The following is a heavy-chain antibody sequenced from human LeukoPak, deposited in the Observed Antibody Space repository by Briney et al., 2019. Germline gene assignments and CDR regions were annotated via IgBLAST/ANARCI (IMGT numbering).Heavy chain of an antibody. J-gene: IGHJ3*02. D-gene: IGHD3-10*01. Sequence: ASVKGSCKASGYTFTSDSMHWVRQAPGQGLEWIGIINPSGGSTSYAQKFQGRVTMTRDTSTSTVYMELSSLRSEDTAVYYCARDPELGGHDAFDIWGQGTMVTVSS. CDR2: INPSGGST. V-gene: IGHV1-46*01. CDR1: GYTFTSDS. CDR3: ARDPELGGHDAFDI.